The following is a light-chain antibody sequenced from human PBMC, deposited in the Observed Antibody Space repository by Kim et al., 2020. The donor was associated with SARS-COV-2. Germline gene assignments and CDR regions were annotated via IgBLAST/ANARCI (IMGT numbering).Light chain of an antibody. J-gene: IGLJ2*01. V-gene: IGLV6-57*03. CDR3: QSSDSSNHVV. CDR2: EDN. CDR1: SGSIASNY. Sequence: KTVTSPCTRSSGSIASNYVQWYQQRPGSAPTTVIYEDNQRPSGVPDRFSGSIDSSSNSASLTISGLKTEDEADYYCQSSDSSNHVVFGGGTQLTVL.